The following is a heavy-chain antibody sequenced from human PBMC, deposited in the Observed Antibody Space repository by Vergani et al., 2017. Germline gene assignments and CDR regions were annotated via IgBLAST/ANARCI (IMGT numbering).Heavy chain of an antibody. CDR1: GGTFSSYA. V-gene: IGHV1-18*01. Sequence: QVQLVQSGAEVKKTGSSVKVSCKASGGTFSSYAISWVRQAPGQGLEWIGWISAYNGNTNYAQKLQGRVTMTTDTSTRTAYMELRSLRSDDTAVYYCARDRSFYYYYGMDVWGQGTTVTVSS. CDR2: ISAYNGNT. CDR3: ARDRSFYYYYGMDV. J-gene: IGHJ6*02. D-gene: IGHD6-6*01.